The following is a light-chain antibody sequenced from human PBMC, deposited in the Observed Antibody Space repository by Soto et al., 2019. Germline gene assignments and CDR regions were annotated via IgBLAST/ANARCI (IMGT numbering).Light chain of an antibody. J-gene: IGLJ1*01. CDR2: EVS. V-gene: IGLV2-14*01. CDR1: SSDVGGYNY. CDR3: CSYTSSSTYV. Sequence: QAVVTQPASVSGSPGQSITISCTGTSSDVGGYNYVSWYQKHPGIAPKLMIYEVSNRPSGVSNRFSGSKSGNTASLTISGLQADDGADYYCCSYTSSSTYVFGTGTKLTVL.